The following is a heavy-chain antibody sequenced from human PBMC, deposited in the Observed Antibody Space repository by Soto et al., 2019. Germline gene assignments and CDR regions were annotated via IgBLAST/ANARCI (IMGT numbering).Heavy chain of an antibody. V-gene: IGHV3-11*01. Sequence: GGSLRLSCAASGFTFSDYYMSWIRQAPGKGLEWVSYISSSGSTIYYADSVKGRFPISRDNAKNSLYLQMNSLRAEDTAVYYCARDLETRKGGVSGSYYKNRKDYYYYYMDVWGKGTTVTVSS. CDR1: GFTFSDYY. J-gene: IGHJ6*03. D-gene: IGHD3-10*01. CDR2: ISSSGSTI. CDR3: ARDLETRKGGVSGSYYKNRKDYYYYYMDV.